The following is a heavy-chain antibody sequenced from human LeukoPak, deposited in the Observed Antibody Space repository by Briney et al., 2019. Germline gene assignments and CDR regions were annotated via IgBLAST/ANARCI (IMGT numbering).Heavy chain of an antibody. CDR1: GFTFSSYD. J-gene: IGHJ4*02. D-gene: IGHD5-24*01. V-gene: IGHV3-21*01. Sequence: GGALRLSCAASGFTFSSYDMTWVRQTPGRGLEWVSSIRPSGANTYYGDSVKGRFTISRDNAKNSLYLQMNSLRAEDTAVYYCARGLQLLFYYFDYWGQGTLVTVSS. CDR3: ARGLQLLFYYFDY. CDR2: IRPSGANT.